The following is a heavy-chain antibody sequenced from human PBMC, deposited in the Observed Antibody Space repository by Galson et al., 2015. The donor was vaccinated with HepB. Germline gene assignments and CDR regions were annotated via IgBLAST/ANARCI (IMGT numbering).Heavy chain of an antibody. CDR3: ARGVGDGYNLIPFDY. CDR2: ISAYNGNT. V-gene: IGHV1-18*04. Sequence: SVKVSCKASGYTFTSYGISWVRQAPGQGLEWMGWISAYNGNTNYAQKLQGRVTMTTDTSTSTAYMELRSLRSDDTAVYYCARGVGDGYNLIPFDYWGQGTLVTVSS. D-gene: IGHD5-24*01. CDR1: GYTFTSYG. J-gene: IGHJ4*02.